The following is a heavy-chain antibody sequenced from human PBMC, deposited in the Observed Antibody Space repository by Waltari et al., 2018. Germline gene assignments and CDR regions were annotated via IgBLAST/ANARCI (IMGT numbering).Heavy chain of an antibody. V-gene: IGHV3-66*02. CDR2: LYNTGRT. J-gene: IGHJ3*01. CDR3: ASVSAAVSDAFDL. CDR1: GLTVTNQY. D-gene: IGHD6-13*01. Sequence: EVRLVEFGGGLVQPGGSLRLSCEGSGLTVTNQYVAWVRQAPGQGREWVSALYNTGRTNYANSVRGRFTVSRDNSKSTMYLQMNALRVEDTAVYYCASVSAAVSDAFDLWGQGTMVTVSS.